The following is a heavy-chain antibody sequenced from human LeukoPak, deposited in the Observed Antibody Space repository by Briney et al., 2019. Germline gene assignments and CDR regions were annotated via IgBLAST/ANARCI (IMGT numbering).Heavy chain of an antibody. CDR1: GFTFSIYA. D-gene: IGHD4-17*01. CDR3: GRGNGDYSIHPDY. V-gene: IGHV3-23*01. J-gene: IGHJ4*02. Sequence: GGSLRLSCAASGFTFSIYAMTWVRQAPGKGLEWVSAISGSGSNTFYADSVKGRFTISRDNSKNTLYLQINSLRADDTAVYYYGRGNGDYSIHPDYWGQGTLVTVSS. CDR2: ISGSGSNT.